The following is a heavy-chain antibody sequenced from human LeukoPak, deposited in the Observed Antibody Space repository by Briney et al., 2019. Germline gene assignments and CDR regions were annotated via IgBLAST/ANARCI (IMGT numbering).Heavy chain of an antibody. CDR2: ISWNSGSI. J-gene: IGHJ4*02. D-gene: IGHD3-22*01. Sequence: PGGSLRLSCAASGFTFDDYAMHWVRHALGKGLEWVSGISWNSGSIGYADSVKGRFTISRDNAKNSLYLQMNSLRAEDTALYYCAKDIYYYDSSGNFDYWGQGTLVTVSS. CDR3: AKDIYYYDSSGNFDY. CDR1: GFTFDDYA. V-gene: IGHV3-9*01.